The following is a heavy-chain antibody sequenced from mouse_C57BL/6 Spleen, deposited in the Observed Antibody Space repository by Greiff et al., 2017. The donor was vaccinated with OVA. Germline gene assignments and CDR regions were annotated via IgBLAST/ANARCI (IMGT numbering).Heavy chain of an antibody. CDR2: IHPNSGST. Sequence: VQLKQPGAELVKPGASVKLSCKASGYTFTSYWMHWVKQRPGQGLEWIGMIHPNSGSTNYNEKFKSKATLTVDKSSSTAYMQLSSLTSEDSAVYYCAREGRDYFDYWGQGTTLTVSS. CDR1: GYTFTSYW. V-gene: IGHV1-64*01. J-gene: IGHJ2*01. CDR3: AREGRDYFDY.